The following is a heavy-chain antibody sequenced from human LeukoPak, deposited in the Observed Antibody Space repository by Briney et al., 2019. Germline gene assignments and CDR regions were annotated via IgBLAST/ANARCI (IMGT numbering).Heavy chain of an antibody. D-gene: IGHD3-22*01. CDR2: IYYSGST. CDR1: GGSISSSSYY. CDR3: ASERITMIVVVREFDY. Sequence: SETLSLTCTVSGGSISSSSYYWSWIRQPPGKGLEWIGSIYYSGSTYYNPSLKSRVTISVDTSKHQFSLKLSSVTAADTAVYYCASERITMIVVVREFDYWGQGTLVTVSS. V-gene: IGHV4-39*01. J-gene: IGHJ4*02.